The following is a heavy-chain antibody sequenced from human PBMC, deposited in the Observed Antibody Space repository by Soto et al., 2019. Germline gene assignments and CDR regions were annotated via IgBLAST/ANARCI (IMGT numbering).Heavy chain of an antibody. Sequence: QVQLVQSGAEVKKPGASVKVSCKTSGYTSTSYDINWVRQATGHGLEWMGWMNPNSGNTGYAQNLQGRVTMTRNTSISTAYMELSGLRSDDTAVYYCARGRSTSWFSDYWGQGTLVTVSS. CDR2: MNPNSGNT. J-gene: IGHJ4*02. CDR1: GYTSTSYD. D-gene: IGHD6-13*01. V-gene: IGHV1-8*01. CDR3: ARGRSTSWFSDY.